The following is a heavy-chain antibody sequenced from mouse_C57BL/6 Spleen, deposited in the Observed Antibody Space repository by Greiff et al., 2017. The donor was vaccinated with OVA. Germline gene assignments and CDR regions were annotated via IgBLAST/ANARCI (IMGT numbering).Heavy chain of an antibody. D-gene: IGHD1-1*01. CDR1: GYAFSSYW. CDR2: IYPGDGDT. CDR3: ERAREYGGSDRCAY. V-gene: IGHV1-80*01. Sequence: QVQLQQSGAELVKPGASVKISCKASGYAFSSYWMNWVKQRPGKGLEWIGEIYPGDGDTNYNGKFKGKATLTADKSSSTAYMQLSSRTSEDSAVYVYERAREYGGSDRCAYWGQGTLVTVSA. J-gene: IGHJ3*01.